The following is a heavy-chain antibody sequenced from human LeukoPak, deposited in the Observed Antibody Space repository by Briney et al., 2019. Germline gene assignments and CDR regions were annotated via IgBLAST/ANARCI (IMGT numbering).Heavy chain of an antibody. CDR2: INHSGST. J-gene: IGHJ4*02. CDR1: GFTFSSYA. Sequence: GSLRLSCAASGFTFSSYAMSWVRQPPGKGLEWIGEINHSGSTNYNPSLKSRVTISVDTSKNQFSLKLSSVTAADTAVYYCARGRGYSYGFGYWGQGTLVTVSS. D-gene: IGHD5-18*01. V-gene: IGHV4-34*01. CDR3: ARGRGYSYGFGY.